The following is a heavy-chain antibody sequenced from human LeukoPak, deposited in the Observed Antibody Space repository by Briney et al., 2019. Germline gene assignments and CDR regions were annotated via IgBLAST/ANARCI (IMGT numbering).Heavy chain of an antibody. CDR1: GGTFSSYA. V-gene: IGHV1-69*13. CDR2: IIPIFGTA. Sequence: ASVKVSCKASGGTFSSYAISWVRQAPGQGLEWMGGIIPIFGTANYAQKFQGRVTITADESTSTAYMELSSLGSEDTAVYYCARGNYYYYGMDVWGQGTTVTVSS. CDR3: ARGNYYYYGMDV. J-gene: IGHJ6*02.